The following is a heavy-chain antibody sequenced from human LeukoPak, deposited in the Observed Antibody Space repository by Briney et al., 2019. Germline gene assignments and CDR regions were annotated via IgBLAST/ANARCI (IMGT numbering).Heavy chain of an antibody. CDR2: ISSNGGST. J-gene: IGHJ6*02. V-gene: IGHV3-64D*06. CDR1: VFTFSSYA. Sequence: PGGSLRLSCSASVFTFSSYAMHWVRQAPGKGLEYGSAISSNGGSTYYADSVKGRFTISRDNSKNTLYLQMSSLRAEDTAVYYCVKGGRGLYYYGMDVWGQGTTVTVSS. CDR3: VKGGRGLYYYGMDV.